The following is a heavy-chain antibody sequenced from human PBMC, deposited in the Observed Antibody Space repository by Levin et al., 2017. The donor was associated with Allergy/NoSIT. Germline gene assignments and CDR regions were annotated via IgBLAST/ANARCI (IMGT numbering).Heavy chain of an antibody. Sequence: LSGGSLRLSCAASGFTFSSYWMSWVRQAPGKGLEWVANIKQDGSEKYYVDSVKGRFTISRDNAKNSLYLQMNSLRAEDTAVYYCARRVVAATRGYFDYWGQGTLVTVSS. D-gene: IGHD2-15*01. CDR1: GFTFSSYW. CDR2: IKQDGSEK. J-gene: IGHJ4*02. V-gene: IGHV3-7*01. CDR3: ARRVVAATRGYFDY.